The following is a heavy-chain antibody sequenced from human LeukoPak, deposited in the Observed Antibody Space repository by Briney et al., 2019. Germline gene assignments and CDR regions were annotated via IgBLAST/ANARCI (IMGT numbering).Heavy chain of an antibody. CDR2: MNPNSGNT. J-gene: IGHJ4*02. V-gene: IGHV1-8*01. Sequence: GASVKVSCKASGYTFTNYDINWVRQAAGQGLEWMGWMNPNSGNTGYAQKFQGRVTMTRNNAITTAYMELSSLTSEDTAMYYCARDLSIRFGQLTHEPLDYWGQGTLVTVSS. D-gene: IGHD3-10*01. CDR3: ARDLSIRFGQLTHEPLDY. CDR1: GYTFTNYD.